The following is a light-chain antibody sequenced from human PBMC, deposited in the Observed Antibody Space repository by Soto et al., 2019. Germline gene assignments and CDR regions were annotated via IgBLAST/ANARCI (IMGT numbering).Light chain of an antibody. CDR1: TSNIGTNT. CDR2: NTN. CDR3: AAWDGSLDVVL. V-gene: IGLV1-44*01. J-gene: IGLJ2*01. Sequence: SALTQPPSASGTPGQRVTISCSGSTSNIGTNTVNWYQQFPGSAPQLLLYNTNQRPSGVPGRFSGSKSGTSASLAISGLHSEDEADYYCAAWDGSLDVVLFGGGTKVTVL.